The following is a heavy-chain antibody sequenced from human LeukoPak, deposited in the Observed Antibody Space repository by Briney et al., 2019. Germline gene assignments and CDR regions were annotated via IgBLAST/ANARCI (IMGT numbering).Heavy chain of an antibody. CDR3: ARSLSVDIVTLDR. J-gene: IGHJ4*02. CDR1: GFNFNNYA. CDR2: ISGNGRQT. Sequence: GGSLRLSCVTSGFNFNNYAMAWVRQAPGRGLQWVSTISGNGRQTYYLNSLRGRFSVSRDNSKETLFLQLNSLTADDTAIYYCARSLSVDIVTLDRWGQGTRVTVSS. D-gene: IGHD5-12*01. V-gene: IGHV3-23*01.